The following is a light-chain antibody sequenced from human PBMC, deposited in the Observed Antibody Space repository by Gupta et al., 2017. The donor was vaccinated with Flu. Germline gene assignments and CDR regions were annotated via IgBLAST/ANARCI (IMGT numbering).Light chain of an antibody. CDR3: QQYKNWPPRT. V-gene: IGKV3-15*01. J-gene: IGKJ4*01. CDR1: QSLSSN. Sequence: EIVMTQSPATLSVSPGERATLSCRASQSLSSNLAWYKQKPGQAPRLLIYGASTRATGIPARFSGSGSGTEFTLTISSRQSEDFAVYYCQQYKNWPPRTFGGGTKVEIK. CDR2: GAS.